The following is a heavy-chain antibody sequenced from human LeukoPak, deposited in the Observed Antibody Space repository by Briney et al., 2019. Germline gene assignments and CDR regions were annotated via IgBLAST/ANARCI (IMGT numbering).Heavy chain of an antibody. V-gene: IGHV4-34*01. CDR1: GGSFSGYY. Sequence: PSETLSLTCAVYGGSFSGYYWSWIRQPPGKGLEWIGEINHSGSTNYNPSLKSRVTISVDTSKNQFSLKLSSVTAADTAVYYCARDRAYYDSSGYYDFDYWGQGTLVTVSS. CDR3: ARDRAYYDSSGYYDFDY. J-gene: IGHJ4*02. CDR2: INHSGST. D-gene: IGHD3-22*01.